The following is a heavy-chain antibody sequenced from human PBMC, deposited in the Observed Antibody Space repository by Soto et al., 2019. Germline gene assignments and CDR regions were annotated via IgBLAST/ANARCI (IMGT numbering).Heavy chain of an antibody. D-gene: IGHD5-18*01. CDR2: IYYSGST. Sequence: SETLSLTCTVSGGSISSGDYYWSWIRQPPGKGLEWIGYIYYSGSTYYNPSLKSRVTISVDTSKNQFSQKLSSVTAADTAVYYCARDRIKVDTAMRDLDYYYGMDVWGQGTTVTVSS. CDR1: GGSISSGDYY. V-gene: IGHV4-30-4*01. CDR3: ARDRIKVDTAMRDLDYYYGMDV. J-gene: IGHJ6*02.